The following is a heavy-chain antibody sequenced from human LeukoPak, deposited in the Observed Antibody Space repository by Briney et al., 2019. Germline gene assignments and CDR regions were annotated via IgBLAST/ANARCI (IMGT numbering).Heavy chain of an antibody. D-gene: IGHD2-2*02. V-gene: IGHV1-69*13. CDR1: GGTFSSYA. J-gene: IGHJ4*02. CDR2: IIPIFGTA. CDR3: ARGKYCSSTSCYISPLY. Sequence: ASVKVSCKASGGTFSSYAINWVRQAPGQGLEWMGGIIPIFGTANYAQKFQGRVTITADESTSTAYMELSSLRSEDTAVYYCARGKYCSSTSCYISPLYWGQGTLVTVSS.